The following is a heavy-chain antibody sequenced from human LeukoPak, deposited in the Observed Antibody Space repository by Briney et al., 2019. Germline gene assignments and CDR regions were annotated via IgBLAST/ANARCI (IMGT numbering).Heavy chain of an antibody. CDR3: AKVGLQSYYFDY. J-gene: IGHJ4*02. Sequence: PGRSLRLSCAASGFTFSSYAMSWVRQAPGKGLEWVSGISGSGGDTYYADSVKGRFTISRDNSKNTLYLQMNSLRAEDTAVYYCAKVGLQSYYFDYWGQGTLVTVSS. D-gene: IGHD3/OR15-3a*01. V-gene: IGHV3-23*01. CDR2: ISGSGGDT. CDR1: GFTFSSYA.